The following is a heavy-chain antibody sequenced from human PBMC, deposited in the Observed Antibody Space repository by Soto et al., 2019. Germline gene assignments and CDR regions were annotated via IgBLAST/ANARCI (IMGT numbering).Heavy chain of an antibody. CDR2: INPNSGGT. D-gene: IGHD2-2*01. Sequence: GASVKVSCKASGYTFTGYYMHWVRQAPGQGLERMGWINPNSGGTNYAQKFQGWVTMTRDTSISTAYMELSRLRSDDTAVYYCARARYCISTSCYDGGDYYGMDVWGQGTTVTVS. CDR3: ARARYCISTSCYDGGDYYGMDV. J-gene: IGHJ6*02. V-gene: IGHV1-2*04. CDR1: GYTFTGYY.